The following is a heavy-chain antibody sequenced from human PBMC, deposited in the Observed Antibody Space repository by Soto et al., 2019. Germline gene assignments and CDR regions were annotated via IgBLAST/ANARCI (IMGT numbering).Heavy chain of an antibody. CDR3: AKDVGEMTTMTRGFDY. CDR1: GFTFSSCA. CDR2: ISGSGGST. J-gene: IGHJ4*02. V-gene: IGHV3-23*01. D-gene: IGHD4-4*01. Sequence: EVQMLESGGGLVQPGGSLRLSCAASGFTFSSCAMSWVRQAPGKGLEWVSGISGSGGSTYYADSVKGRFTISRDNSKNTLYLQMNSLRAEDTAVYYCAKDVGEMTTMTRGFDYWGQGTRVTVSS.